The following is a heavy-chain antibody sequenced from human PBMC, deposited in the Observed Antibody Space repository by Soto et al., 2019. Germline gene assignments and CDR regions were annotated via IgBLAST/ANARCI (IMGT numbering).Heavy chain of an antibody. Sequence: GASVKVSCKASRYTFTSYDINWVRQATGQGLEWMGWMNPNSGNTGYAQKFQGRVTMTRNTSISTAYMELSSLRSEDTAVYYCARVYPRKNIFTGRGLGYWGKGTLVTVSS. CDR2: MNPNSGNT. CDR3: ARVYPRKNIFTGRGLGY. D-gene: IGHD3-9*01. V-gene: IGHV1-8*01. J-gene: IGHJ4*02. CDR1: RYTFTSYD.